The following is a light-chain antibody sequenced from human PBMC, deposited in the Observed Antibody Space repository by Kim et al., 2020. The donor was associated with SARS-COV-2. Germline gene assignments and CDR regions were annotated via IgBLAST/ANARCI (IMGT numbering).Light chain of an antibody. V-gene: IGKV1-5*01. CDR1: QSISGW. J-gene: IGKJ1*01. CDR2: HAS. CDR3: QHLGT. Sequence: GDRVTITCRASQSISGWLAWYQQKPGKAPKLLIYHASSLESGVPARFSGSGSGTEFTLTINSLQPDDFATYYCQHLGTFGLGTKVDIK.